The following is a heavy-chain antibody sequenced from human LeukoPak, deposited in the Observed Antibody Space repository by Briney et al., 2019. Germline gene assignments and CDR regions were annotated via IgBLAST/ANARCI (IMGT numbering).Heavy chain of an antibody. CDR2: IYYSGST. J-gene: IGHJ4*02. CDR1: GGSISSGDYY. Sequence: SEPLSLTCTVSGGSISSGDYYWSWIRQPPGKGLEWIGYIYYSGSTYYNPSLKSRVTISVDTSKNQFSLKLSSVTAADTAVYYCARERLYYDTNYFDYWGLGILVAVSS. V-gene: IGHV4-30-4*01. D-gene: IGHD3-22*01. CDR3: ARERLYYDTNYFDY.